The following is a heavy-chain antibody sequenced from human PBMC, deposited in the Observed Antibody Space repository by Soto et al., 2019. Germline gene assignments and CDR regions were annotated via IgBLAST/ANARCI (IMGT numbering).Heavy chain of an antibody. D-gene: IGHD3-3*01. Sequence: GASVKVSCKASGGTFSSYAISWVRQAPGQGLEWMGGIIPIFGTANYAQKFQGRVTITADESTSTAYMELSSLRSEDTAVYYCASDPVGVVISRYYYYGMDVWGQGTTVTVSS. CDR1: GGTFSSYA. V-gene: IGHV1-69*13. CDR3: ASDPVGVVISRYYYYGMDV. CDR2: IIPIFGTA. J-gene: IGHJ6*02.